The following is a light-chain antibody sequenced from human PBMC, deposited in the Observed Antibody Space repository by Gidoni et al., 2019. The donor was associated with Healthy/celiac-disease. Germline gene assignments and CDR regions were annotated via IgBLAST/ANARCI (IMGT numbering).Light chain of an antibody. J-gene: IGKJ4*01. CDR2: DAS. CDR1: QDISNY. V-gene: IGKV1-33*01. CDR3: QQYDNLVT. Sequence: DIQMTQSPSSLSASVGDRVTITCQASQDISNYLNWYQQKPGKAPKLLIYDASHLETGVPSRFSGSGSGTDFTFTISSLQPEDIATYYCQQYDNLVTFGGGTKVEIK.